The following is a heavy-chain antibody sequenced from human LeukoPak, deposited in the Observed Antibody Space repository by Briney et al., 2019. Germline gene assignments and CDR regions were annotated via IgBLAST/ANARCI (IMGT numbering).Heavy chain of an antibody. D-gene: IGHD2-15*01. V-gene: IGHV4-39*01. CDR2: IFYSGST. CDR3: ARQNPSGGSCCHSDAFDI. Sequence: SETRSLTCTVAAAFISSRTYDWDWIRQPPGKGLEWIGSIFYSGSTYYNPSLKSRVTISVDTSKNQFSLKLSSVTAADTAVYSCARQNPSGGSCCHSDAFDIWGQGTMVTVSS. J-gene: IGHJ3*02. CDR1: AAFISSRTYD.